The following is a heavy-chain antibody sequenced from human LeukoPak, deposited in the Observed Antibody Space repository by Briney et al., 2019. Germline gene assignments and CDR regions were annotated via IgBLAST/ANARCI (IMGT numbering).Heavy chain of an antibody. J-gene: IGHJ4*02. CDR2: IHYTGTT. V-gene: IGHV4-59*12. CDR1: GASISSDY. D-gene: IGHD6-6*01. Sequence: PSETLSLTCTVSGASISSDYWNWIRQPPGKGLEWIGYIHYTGTTNYNPSLKSRVTISVDTSKNQFSLKLSSVTAADTAVYYCARVQAVLSIAAPNYWGQGTLVTVSS. CDR3: ARVQAVLSIAAPNY.